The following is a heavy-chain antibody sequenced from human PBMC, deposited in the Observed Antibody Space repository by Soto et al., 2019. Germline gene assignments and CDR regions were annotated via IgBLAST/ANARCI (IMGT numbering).Heavy chain of an antibody. V-gene: IGHV6-1*01. Sequence: SQTLSLTCAISGDSVSSNSASWNLSRQSPSRGLEWLGRTYYRSKWYNDYAVSVKSRITINPDTSKNQFSLQLNSVTPEDTAVYYCARDGTNYYHGMDVWGQGTTVTVSS. CDR3: ARDGTNYYHGMDV. CDR1: GDSVSSNSAS. CDR2: TYYRSKWYN. J-gene: IGHJ6*02.